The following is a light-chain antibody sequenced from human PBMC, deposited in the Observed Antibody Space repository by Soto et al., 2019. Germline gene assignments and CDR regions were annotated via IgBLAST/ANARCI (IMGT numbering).Light chain of an antibody. V-gene: IGLV2-14*01. CDR2: EVS. CDR1: GSDIGGYKY. CDR3: TSYSRYRVLV. Sequence: QSVLTQPASVSGSLGQSITISCTGTGSDIGGYKYVSWYQQHPGKAPKLIIFEVSNRPSGVSDRFSGSNSGNTASLTISGLQAEDVADYYCTSYSRYRVLVFGGGTK. J-gene: IGLJ3*02.